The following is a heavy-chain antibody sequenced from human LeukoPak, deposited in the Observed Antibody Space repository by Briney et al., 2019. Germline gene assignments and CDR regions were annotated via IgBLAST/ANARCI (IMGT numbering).Heavy chain of an antibody. V-gene: IGHV3-23*01. J-gene: IGHJ4*02. CDR2: ISGSSGST. Sequence: GGSLRLSCSASGFTFSSYAMSWVRQAPGKGLEWVSAISGSSGSTYYADSVKGRFTISRDNSKNTLYLQMNSLRAEDTAVYYCANWNPQYGTDYWGQGTLVTVSS. CDR3: ANWNPQYGTDY. CDR1: GFTFSSYA. D-gene: IGHD1-1*01.